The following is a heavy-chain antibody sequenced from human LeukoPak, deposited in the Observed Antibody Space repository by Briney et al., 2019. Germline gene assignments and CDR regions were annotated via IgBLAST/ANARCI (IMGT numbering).Heavy chain of an antibody. D-gene: IGHD3-22*01. CDR3: AKDRGITMIPSSEYFQH. V-gene: IGHV3-30*02. CDR2: IRYDGSNK. Sequence: GGSLRLSCAASGFTFSSYGMHWVRQAPGKGLEWVAFIRYDGSNKYYADSVKGRFTISRDNSKNTLCLQKNSLRAEDTAVYYCAKDRGITMIPSSEYFQHWGQGTLVTVSS. CDR1: GFTFSSYG. J-gene: IGHJ1*01.